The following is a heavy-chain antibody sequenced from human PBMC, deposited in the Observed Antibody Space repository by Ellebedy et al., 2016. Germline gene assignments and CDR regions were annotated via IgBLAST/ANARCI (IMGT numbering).Heavy chain of an antibody. CDR1: GFTFTTYN. V-gene: IGHV3-21*01. CDR3: ARDQDGKGSTSDY. CDR2: ISTGSSYI. Sequence: GESLKISXAAPGFTFTTYNMNWVRQAPGKGLEWVSSISTGSSYIYYADSVKGRFTISRDNAKKSLYLQMNSLRAEDTAVYYCARDQDGKGSTSDYWGQGTLVTVSP. J-gene: IGHJ4*02. D-gene: IGHD1-14*01.